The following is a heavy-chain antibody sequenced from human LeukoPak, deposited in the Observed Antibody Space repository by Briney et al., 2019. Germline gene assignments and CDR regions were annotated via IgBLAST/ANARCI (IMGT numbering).Heavy chain of an antibody. D-gene: IGHD2/OR15-2a*01. Sequence: GGSLRLSCAASGFAFADYAMHWVRQIPGKGLECVAHIHADGGRTFYADSVKGRFTVPRDNGKNSLFLQMDSLTSDDTALYYCSTWAFYHGLDVWGQGATVIVSS. V-gene: IGHV3-43*02. CDR3: STWAFYHGLDV. J-gene: IGHJ6*02. CDR1: GFAFADYA. CDR2: IHADGGRT.